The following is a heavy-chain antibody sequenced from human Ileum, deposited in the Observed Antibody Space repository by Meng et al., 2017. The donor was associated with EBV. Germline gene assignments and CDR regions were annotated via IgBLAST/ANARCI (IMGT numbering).Heavy chain of an antibody. CDR3: ARGGQWDPLDS. J-gene: IGHJ4*02. CDR1: GFSLSGNY. CDR2: FYEGTT. V-gene: IGHV4-59*01. Sequence: QVSLEESGPGMWKASWSTTLTCDVLGFSLSGNYWRWIRQSPVKGLEWIGFFYEGTTNYNPSLKSRVTIAAGPANNQISLRLSSVTSADTAVYYCARGGQWDPLDSWGRGILVTVSS. D-gene: IGHD1-26*01.